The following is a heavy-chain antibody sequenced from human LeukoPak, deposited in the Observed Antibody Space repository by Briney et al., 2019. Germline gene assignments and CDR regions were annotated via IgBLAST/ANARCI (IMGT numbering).Heavy chain of an antibody. J-gene: IGHJ6*02. V-gene: IGHV3-9*01. CDR2: ISWNSGSI. Sequence: GGSLRLSCAASGFTFDDYAMHWVRQAPGKGLEWVSGISWNSGSIGYADSVKGRFTISRDNAKNSLYLQMNSLRAEDTALYYRAKDIGPGIAVANYYYYGMDVWGQGTTVTVSS. CDR1: GFTFDDYA. CDR3: AKDIGPGIAVANYYYYGMDV. D-gene: IGHD6-19*01.